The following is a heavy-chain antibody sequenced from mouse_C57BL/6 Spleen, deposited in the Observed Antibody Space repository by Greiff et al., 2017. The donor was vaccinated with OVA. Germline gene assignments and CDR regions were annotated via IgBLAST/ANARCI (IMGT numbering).Heavy chain of an antibody. CDR2: ISSGSSTI. CDR3: ARDYYGSSYEGFAY. V-gene: IGHV5-17*01. CDR1: GFTFSDYG. Sequence: EVQLVESGGGLVKPGGSLKLSCAASGFTFSDYGMHWVRQAPEKGLEWVAYISSGSSTIYYADTVKGRFTISRDNAKNTLFLQMTSLRSEDTAMYYCARDYYGSSYEGFAYWGQGTLVTVSA. D-gene: IGHD1-1*01. J-gene: IGHJ3*01.